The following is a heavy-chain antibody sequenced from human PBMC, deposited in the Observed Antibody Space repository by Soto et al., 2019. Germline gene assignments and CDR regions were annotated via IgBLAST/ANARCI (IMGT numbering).Heavy chain of an antibody. CDR2: IYYSGST. V-gene: IGHV4-61*01. D-gene: IGHD3-3*01. CDR1: GGSVSSGSYY. CDR3: ARDSDDFWSGTSFDY. J-gene: IGHJ4*02. Sequence: SETLSLTCTVSGGSVSSGSYYWSWIRQPPGKGLEWIGYIYYSGSTNYNPSLKSRVTISVGTSKNQFSLKLSSVTAADTAVYYCARDSDDFWSGTSFDYWGQGTLVTVSS.